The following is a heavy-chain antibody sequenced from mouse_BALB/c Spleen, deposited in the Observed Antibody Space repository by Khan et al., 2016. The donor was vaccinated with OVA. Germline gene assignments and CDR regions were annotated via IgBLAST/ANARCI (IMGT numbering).Heavy chain of an antibody. J-gene: IGHJ3*01. D-gene: IGHD2-1*01. CDR1: GYSITSGYY. V-gene: IGHV3-6*02. CDR3: ASKSYGKGAY. CDR2: ISYDGSN. Sequence: EVQLQESGPGLVKPSQSLSLTCSVTGYSITSGYYWNWIRQFPGNRLEWMGYISYDGSNNYNPSLKNRISITRDTSKKQFFLTLNSVTTEDTATYYCASKSYGKGAYWGQGTLVTVSA.